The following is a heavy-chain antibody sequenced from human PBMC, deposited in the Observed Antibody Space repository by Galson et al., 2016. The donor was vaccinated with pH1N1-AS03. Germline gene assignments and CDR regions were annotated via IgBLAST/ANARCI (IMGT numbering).Heavy chain of an antibody. V-gene: IGHV3-48*01. D-gene: IGHD2-15*01. J-gene: IGHJ2*01. CDR1: GFTFNMYT. CDR3: VRNRGSRGFHADWYFDV. CDR2: ISRESDAK. Sequence: SLRLSCAASGFTFNMYTMDWVRRAPGKGLEWISSISRESDAKYYADSVKGRFTISRDNVETALYLQMDSLRGEDTAVYYCVRNRGSRGFHADWYFDVWGPGTVVSASS.